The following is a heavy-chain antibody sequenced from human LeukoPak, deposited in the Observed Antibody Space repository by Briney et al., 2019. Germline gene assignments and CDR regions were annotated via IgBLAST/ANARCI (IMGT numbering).Heavy chain of an antibody. CDR3: AKDDGGVVVPLSVDY. D-gene: IGHD2-2*01. CDR1: GFTFSSYA. Sequence: GGSLRLSCAASGFTFSSYAMSWVRQAPGKGLEWVSAISGSGGSTYYADSVKGRFTISRDNSKNTLYLQMNSLRAEDTAVYYCAKDDGGVVVPLSVDYWGQGTLVTVSS. CDR2: ISGSGGST. J-gene: IGHJ4*02. V-gene: IGHV3-23*01.